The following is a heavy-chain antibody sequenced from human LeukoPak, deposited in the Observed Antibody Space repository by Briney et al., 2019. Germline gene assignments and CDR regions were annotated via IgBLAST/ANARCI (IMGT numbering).Heavy chain of an antibody. J-gene: IGHJ6*03. CDR3: ARDYYGARGFREHMDV. Sequence: SEPLSLTCTVSGGSISSGSYYWSWIRQPAGKGLEWIGRIYTSGSTNYNPSLKSRVTISVDTSKNQFSLKLSSVTAADTAVYYRARDYYGARGFREHMDVWGKGTTVTISS. D-gene: IGHD3-10*01. CDR2: IYTSGST. V-gene: IGHV4-61*02. CDR1: GGSISSGSYY.